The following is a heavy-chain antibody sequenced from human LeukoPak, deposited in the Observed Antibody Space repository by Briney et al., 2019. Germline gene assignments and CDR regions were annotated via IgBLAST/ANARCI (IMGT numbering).Heavy chain of an antibody. D-gene: IGHD3-10*01. CDR2: VYLRGTT. Sequence: PSETLSLTCTVSGGSVSSDSYHWSWIRQPAGKALEWIGRVYLRGTTNYNPSLKGRVTISVDTSKNQFYLNLNSVTAADAATYYCARGVIIINWFDSWGQGTLVTVSS. CDR3: ARGVIIINWFDS. CDR1: GGSVSSDSYH. V-gene: IGHV4-61*02. J-gene: IGHJ5*01.